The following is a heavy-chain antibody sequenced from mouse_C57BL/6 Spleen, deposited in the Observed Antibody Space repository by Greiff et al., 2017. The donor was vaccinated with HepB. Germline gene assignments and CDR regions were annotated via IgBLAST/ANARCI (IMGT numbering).Heavy chain of an antibody. Sequence: DVMLVESGGGLVQPGGSMKLSCAASGFTFSDAWMAWVRQSPEKGLEWVAEIRNKANNHATYYAESVKGRFTITRDDSKSSVYLQMNSLRAEDTGIDYWTRPPLDGYYEDWFAYWGQGTLVTVSA. CDR1: GFTFSDAW. D-gene: IGHD2-3*01. J-gene: IGHJ3*01. V-gene: IGHV6-6*01. CDR3: TRPPLDGYYEDWFAY. CDR2: IRNKANNHAT.